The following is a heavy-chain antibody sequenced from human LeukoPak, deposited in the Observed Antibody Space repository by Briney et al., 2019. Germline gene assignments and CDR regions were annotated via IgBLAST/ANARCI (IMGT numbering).Heavy chain of an antibody. V-gene: IGHV3-53*01. CDR1: GLTVSTNS. CDR2: YSGVT. Sequence: GGSLRLSCAVSGLTVSTNSMSWVRQAPGEGLEWVSFYSGVTHYSDSVKGRFTISRDNPKNTLYLQMNSLRAEDTAVYYCARRAGAYSHPYDYWGQGTLVTVSS. D-gene: IGHD4/OR15-4a*01. J-gene: IGHJ4*02. CDR3: ARRAGAYSHPYDY.